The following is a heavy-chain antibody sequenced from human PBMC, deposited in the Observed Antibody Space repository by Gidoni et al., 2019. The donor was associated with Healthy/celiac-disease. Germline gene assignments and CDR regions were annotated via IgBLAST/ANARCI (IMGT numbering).Heavy chain of an antibody. CDR3: TTDSPPKTAMATAMSPGFDY. CDR2: IKSKTDGGTT. D-gene: IGHD5-18*01. V-gene: IGHV3-15*01. J-gene: IGHJ4*02. CDR1: GFTFSNAW. Sequence: EVQLVESGGGLVKPGGSLRLSCAASGFTFSNAWMSWFRQAPGKGLEWVGRIKSKTDGGTTDYAAPVKGRFTISRDDSKNTRYLQMNSLKTEDTAVYYCTTDSPPKTAMATAMSPGFDYWGQGTLVTVSS.